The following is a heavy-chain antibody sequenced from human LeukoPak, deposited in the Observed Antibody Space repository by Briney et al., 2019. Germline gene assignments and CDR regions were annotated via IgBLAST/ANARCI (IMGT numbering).Heavy chain of an antibody. D-gene: IGHD3-22*01. Sequence: SETLSLTCTVSGGSISSSNYYWGWIRQPPGKGLECIGSVCYSGSTNYNPSLKSRVTISVDTSKNQFSLKLSSVTAADTAVYYCARSLYYYDSSGLDAFDIWGQGTMVTVSS. CDR2: VCYSGST. CDR1: GGSISSSNYY. V-gene: IGHV4-39*07. J-gene: IGHJ3*02. CDR3: ARSLYYYDSSGLDAFDI.